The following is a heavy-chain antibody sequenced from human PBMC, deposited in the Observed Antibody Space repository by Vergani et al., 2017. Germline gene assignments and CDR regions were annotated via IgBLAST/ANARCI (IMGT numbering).Heavy chain of an antibody. J-gene: IGHJ3*02. D-gene: IGHD6-19*01. CDR2: INHSGST. V-gene: IGHV4-34*01. Sequence: QVQLQQWGAGLLKPSETLSLTCAVYGGSFSGYYWSWIRQPPGKGLEWIGEINHSGSTNYNPSLKSRVTISVDTSKNQFSLKLSSVTAAATAVYYCARAYSSGWYGDAFDIWGQGTMVTVSS. CDR1: GGSFSGYY. CDR3: ARAYSSGWYGDAFDI.